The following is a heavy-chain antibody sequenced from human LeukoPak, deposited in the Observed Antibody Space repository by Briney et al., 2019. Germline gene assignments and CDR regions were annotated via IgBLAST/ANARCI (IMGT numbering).Heavy chain of an antibody. CDR1: GGSISSSSYY. CDR3: ARLRFGYSYGYVLFDY. D-gene: IGHD5-18*01. Sequence: SETLSLTCTVSGGSISSSSYYWGWIRQAPGKGLEWIGRIYYSGSTYYNPSLKSRVTISVDTSKNQFSLKLSSVTAADTAVYYCARLRFGYSYGYVLFDYWGQGTLVTVSS. J-gene: IGHJ4*02. V-gene: IGHV4-39*01. CDR2: IYYSGST.